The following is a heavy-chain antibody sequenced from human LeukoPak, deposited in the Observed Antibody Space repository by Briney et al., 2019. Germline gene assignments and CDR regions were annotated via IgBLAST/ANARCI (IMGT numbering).Heavy chain of an antibody. V-gene: IGHV4-61*02. CDR3: ARAYYGMDV. J-gene: IGHJ6*02. Sequence: SQTLSLTCTVSAGSISSGSYYWSWIRQPAGRGLEWIGRIYTSGSTNYNPSLKSRVTISVDTSKNQFSLKLSSVTAADTAVYYCARAYYGMDVWGQGTTVTVSS. CDR2: IYTSGST. CDR1: AGSISSGSYY.